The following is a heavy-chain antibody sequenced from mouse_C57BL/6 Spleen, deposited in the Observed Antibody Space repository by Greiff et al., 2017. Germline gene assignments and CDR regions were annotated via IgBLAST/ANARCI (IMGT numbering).Heavy chain of an antibody. CDR1: GYAFSSSW. Sequence: QVQLKESGPELVKPGASVKISCKASGYAFSSSWMNWVKQRPGKGLEWIGRIYPGDGDTNYNGKFKGKATLTADKSSSTAYLQLSSLTSEDSAVYFCARGPITTVVATDYWGQGTTLTVSS. CDR3: ARGPITTVVATDY. V-gene: IGHV1-82*01. D-gene: IGHD1-1*01. J-gene: IGHJ2*01. CDR2: IYPGDGDT.